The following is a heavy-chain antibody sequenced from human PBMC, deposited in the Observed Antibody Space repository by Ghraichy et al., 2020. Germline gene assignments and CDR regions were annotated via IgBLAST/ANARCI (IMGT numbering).Heavy chain of an antibody. D-gene: IGHD6-13*01. CDR1: GGSISSSSYY. J-gene: IGHJ4*02. V-gene: IGHV4-39*07. CDR3: ARVERSWTPNYFDY. CDR2: IYYSGST. Sequence: SETLSLTCTVSGGSISSSSYYWGWIRQPPGKGLEWIGSIYYSGSTYYNPSLKSRVTISVDTSKNQFSLKLSSVTAADTAVYYCARVERSWTPNYFDYWGQGTLVTVSS.